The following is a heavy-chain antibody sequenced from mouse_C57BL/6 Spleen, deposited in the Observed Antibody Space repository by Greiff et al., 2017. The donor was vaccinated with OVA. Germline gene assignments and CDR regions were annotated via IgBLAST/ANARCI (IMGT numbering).Heavy chain of an antibody. Sequence: VQLQQSGPELVKPGASVKISCKASGYTFTDYYMNWVKQSHGKSLEWIGDINPNNGGTSYNQKFKGKATLTVDKSSSTAYMELRSLTSEDSAVYYCARGGQGDAMDYWGQGTSATVSS. J-gene: IGHJ4*01. D-gene: IGHD3-3*01. CDR3: ARGGQGDAMDY. V-gene: IGHV1-26*01. CDR2: INPNNGGT. CDR1: GYTFTDYY.